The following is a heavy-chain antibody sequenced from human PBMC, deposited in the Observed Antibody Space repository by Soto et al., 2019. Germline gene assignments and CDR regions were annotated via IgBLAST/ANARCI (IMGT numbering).Heavy chain of an antibody. CDR3: TRVNTLFLNTDYYSYDMDV. CDR2: INTGNGYT. J-gene: IGHJ6*02. D-gene: IGHD3-9*01. Sequence: QVQLVQSGAAVKKPGASVKVSCKASGYTFATYAIHWVRQAPGQRLEWMGWINTGNGYTEYSQNFRGRVTITRDTSASTAYMELSSLRSEDTAMYYCTRVNTLFLNTDYYSYDMDVWGQGTTVTVAS. V-gene: IGHV1-3*04. CDR1: GYTFATYA.